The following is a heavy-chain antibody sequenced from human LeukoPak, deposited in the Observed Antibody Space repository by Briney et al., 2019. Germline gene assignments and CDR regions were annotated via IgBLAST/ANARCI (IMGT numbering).Heavy chain of an antibody. CDR2: MWSDGTNK. J-gene: IGHJ4*02. Sequence: GGSLRLSCAASGFTFSIYAMHWVRQAPGKGLEWVAVMWSDGTNKYYADSVKGRFTISRDNSMNTLYLQMNSLRAEDTAVYYCARELYFFVYWGQGTLVTVSS. CDR1: GFTFSIYA. V-gene: IGHV3-33*01. CDR3: ARELYFFVY.